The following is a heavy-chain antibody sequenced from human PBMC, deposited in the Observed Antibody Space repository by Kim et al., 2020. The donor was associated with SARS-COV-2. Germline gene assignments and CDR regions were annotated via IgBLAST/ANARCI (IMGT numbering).Heavy chain of an antibody. J-gene: IGHJ6*02. CDR2: IDPSDSYT. CDR1: GYSFTSYW. CDR3: ARHATLPRYYDILTGYYRDYYYGMDV. V-gene: IGHV5-10-1*01. D-gene: IGHD3-9*01. Sequence: GESLKISCKGSGYSFTSYWISWVRQMPGKGLEWMGRIDPSDSYTNYSPSFQGHVTISADKSISTAYLQWSSLKASDTAMYYCARHATLPRYYDILTGYYRDYYYGMDVWGQGTTVTVSS.